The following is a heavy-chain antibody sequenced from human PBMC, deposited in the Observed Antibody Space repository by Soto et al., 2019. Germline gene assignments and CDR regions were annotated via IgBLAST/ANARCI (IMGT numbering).Heavy chain of an antibody. J-gene: IGHJ2*01. V-gene: IGHV3-30-3*01. CDR3: ARGACSSSSGRWYFDL. CDR1: GFTFSSYA. CDR2: ISYDGSNK. Sequence: SCAASGFTFSSYAMHWVRQAPGKGLKWVALISYDGSNKYYADFVKGRFTISRDKSKNTLYLQLNSLRAEGTAVSYCARGACSSSSGRWYFDLWRRRTRVAVCS. D-gene: IGHD6-6*01.